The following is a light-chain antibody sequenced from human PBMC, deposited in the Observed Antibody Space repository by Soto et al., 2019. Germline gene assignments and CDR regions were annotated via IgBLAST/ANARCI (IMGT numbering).Light chain of an antibody. V-gene: IGKV3-20*01. CDR2: GAS. CDR1: QSVSSSY. Sequence: EIVLTQSPGTLSLSPGERATLSCRASQSVSSSYLAWYQQKPGQAPRLLIYGASSRATGIPDRFSGSGSGTDFTLTISRLEPDDFAVYYCQLYGSSPETFGLGTKVEIK. J-gene: IGKJ1*01. CDR3: QLYGSSPET.